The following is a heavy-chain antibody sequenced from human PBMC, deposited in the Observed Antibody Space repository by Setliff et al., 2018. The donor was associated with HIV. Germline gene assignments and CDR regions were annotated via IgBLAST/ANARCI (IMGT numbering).Heavy chain of an antibody. J-gene: IGHJ4*02. CDR2: ISSGGGT. CDR1: GFPFSNYA. V-gene: IGHV3-23*01. CDR3: AKAPLTIVATGGEDC. D-gene: IGHD6-13*01. Sequence: GASVKVSCAASGFPFSNYAMSWVRQAPGKGLEWVSAISSGGGTYYADFVKGRFTISRDNSKNTLYLQMNSLRAEDTAVYYCAKAPLTIVATGGEDCWGQGTLVTVSS.